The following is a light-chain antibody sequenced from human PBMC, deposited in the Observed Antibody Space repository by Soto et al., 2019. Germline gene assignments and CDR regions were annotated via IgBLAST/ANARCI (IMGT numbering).Light chain of an antibody. V-gene: IGKV3-20*01. CDR1: QTISAKY. J-gene: IGKJ1*01. CDR2: SAS. Sequence: EIVLTQSPGTLSLSPGERASLSCRASQTISAKYLSWYQQKPGQAPRLLIYSASSRAAGIPDRFSGSGSGADFTLTISRLEPGDFAVYYCQHYATSPTWTFGKGTKV. CDR3: QHYATSPTWT.